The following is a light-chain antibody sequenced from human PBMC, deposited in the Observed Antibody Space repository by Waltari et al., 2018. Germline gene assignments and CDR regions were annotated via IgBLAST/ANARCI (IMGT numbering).Light chain of an antibody. CDR1: QSITNY. V-gene: IGKV3-11*01. Sequence: EIVLTQSPATLSLSPGERATLSCRASQSITNYLAWYQQKPGQAPRLLSYDSINRATSIPARFSGGGSRTDFTLAITSLEPEDFAFYYCQHRSTWPPTFGGGTNVVL. CDR3: QHRSTWPPT. J-gene: IGKJ4*01. CDR2: DSI.